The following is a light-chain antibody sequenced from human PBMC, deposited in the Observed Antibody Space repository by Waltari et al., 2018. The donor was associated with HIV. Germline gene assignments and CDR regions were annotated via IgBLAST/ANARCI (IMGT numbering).Light chain of an antibody. J-gene: IGLJ1*01. V-gene: IGLV1-40*01. CDR1: SSNIGAGYD. Sequence: QSVLTQPPSMSGAPGPRVTISCTGSSSNIGAGYDVHWSQRLPGTAPKLLIYSNNNRPSGFPDRISGSKSGTSASLTITGLQAEDEADYYCQAYDSTLSVYVFGTGTKVTV. CDR2: SNN. CDR3: QAYDSTLSVYV.